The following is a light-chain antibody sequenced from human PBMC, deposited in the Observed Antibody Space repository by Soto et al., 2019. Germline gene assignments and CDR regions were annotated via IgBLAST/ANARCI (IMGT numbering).Light chain of an antibody. CDR3: SSYTGRKAWV. J-gene: IGLJ3*02. CDR1: SSDVGGFDY. V-gene: IGLV2-14*01. CDR2: EVS. Sequence: QSALTQPASVSGSPGQSITISCTGASSDVGGFDYVSWPQQHPGKAPKLLIYEVSNRPSGVSNRFSASKSGNTASLTISGLQPEDEADYYCSSYTGRKAWVFGGGTKVTVL.